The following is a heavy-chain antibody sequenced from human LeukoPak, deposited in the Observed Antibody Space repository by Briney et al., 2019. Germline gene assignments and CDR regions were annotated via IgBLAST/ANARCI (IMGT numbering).Heavy chain of an antibody. D-gene: IGHD2-2*01. V-gene: IGHV4-38-2*02. CDR3: AREGCSSTSCWPRRKNWFDP. CDR1: RYSIAIGYF. J-gene: IGHJ5*02. CDR2: IYHNGST. Sequence: APETLSLTCAVSRYSIAIGYFWAWIRQPPGKGLEWIGTIYHNGSTYYNPSLKSRVSISVDTSKNQYSLKLSSVAAADTAVYYCAREGCSSTSCWPRRKNWFDPWGQGTLVTVSS.